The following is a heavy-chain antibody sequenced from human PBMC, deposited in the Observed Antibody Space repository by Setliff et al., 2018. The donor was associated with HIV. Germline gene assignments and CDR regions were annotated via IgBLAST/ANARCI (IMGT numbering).Heavy chain of an antibody. CDR2: IIPIFGTA. Sequence: SLKVSCKASGGTFSSYAISWVRQAPGQGLEWMGRIIPIFGTANYAQKFQGRVTITADKSTSTAYMELSSLRSEDTAVYYCARNPQPTGTPDYYYYYYMDVWGKGTTVTVSS. CDR3: ARNPQPTGTPDYYYYYYMDV. CDR1: GGTFSSYA. D-gene: IGHD1-1*01. J-gene: IGHJ6*03. V-gene: IGHV1-69*06.